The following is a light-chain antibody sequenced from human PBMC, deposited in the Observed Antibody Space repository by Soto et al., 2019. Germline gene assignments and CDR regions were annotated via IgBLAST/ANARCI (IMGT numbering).Light chain of an antibody. CDR3: QGRSNWRPIT. V-gene: IGKV3-11*01. CDR2: DAS. Sequence: EIVLTQSPATLSLSPGERATLSCRASQSVSSYLAWYQQKPGQAPRLLIYDASNRATGIPARFSGSGSGTDFTLTISSLEPEEFAVYYGQGRSNWRPITFRHGTRLEIK. J-gene: IGKJ5*01. CDR1: QSVSSY.